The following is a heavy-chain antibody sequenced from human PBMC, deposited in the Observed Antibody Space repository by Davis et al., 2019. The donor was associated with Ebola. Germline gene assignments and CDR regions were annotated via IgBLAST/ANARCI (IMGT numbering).Heavy chain of an antibody. Sequence: PGGSLRLSCVASGFNFPDYYMNWVRQAPEKGLEWVSVIYSGGSTYYADSVKGRFTISRDNSKNTLYLQMNSLRAEDTAVYYCARDRGGTNWNYSDYWGQGTLVTVSS. D-gene: IGHD1-20*01. CDR1: GFNFPDYY. V-gene: IGHV3-53*01. CDR3: ARDRGGTNWNYSDY. CDR2: IYSGGST. J-gene: IGHJ4*02.